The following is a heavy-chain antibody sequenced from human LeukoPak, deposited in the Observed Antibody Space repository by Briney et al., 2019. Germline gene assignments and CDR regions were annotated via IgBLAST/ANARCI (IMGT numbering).Heavy chain of an antibody. CDR2: IIPIFGTA. Sequence: ASVKVSCKASGGTFSSYAISWVRQAPGQGLEWMGGIIPIFGTANYAQKFQGRVTITADESTSTAYMELRSLRSDDTAVYYCARGQQQLVNYFDYWGQGTPVTVSS. CDR3: ARGQQQLVNYFDY. J-gene: IGHJ4*02. D-gene: IGHD6-13*01. CDR1: GGTFSSYA. V-gene: IGHV1-69*13.